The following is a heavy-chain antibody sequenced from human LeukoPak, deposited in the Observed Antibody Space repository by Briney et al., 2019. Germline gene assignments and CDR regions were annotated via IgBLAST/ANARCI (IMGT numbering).Heavy chain of an antibody. J-gene: IGHJ4*02. D-gene: IGHD6-25*01. CDR3: CGYDY. Sequence: SETLSLTCTVSGGSISSSGYYWAWIRQPPGEGLNWIGNIYNSGISYYNPSLKSRVTISVDTSKNQFSLRLSSVTAADTAVYYCCGYDYWGQGTLVTVSS. CDR1: GGSISSSGYY. CDR2: IYNSGIS. V-gene: IGHV4-39*01.